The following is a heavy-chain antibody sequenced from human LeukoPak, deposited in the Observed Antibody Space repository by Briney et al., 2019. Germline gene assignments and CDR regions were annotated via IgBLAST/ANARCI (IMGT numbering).Heavy chain of an antibody. Sequence: ASVKVSCKASGFTFTAYYMHWVRQAPGQGLEWMAWIHPKSASTNYAQRFKGRVTMTRDTSITTDYMQMTRLTSDDTAVYSCARAPSPLSAAADPHLDYWGQGTLVAVSS. CDR3: ARAPSPLSAAADPHLDY. V-gene: IGHV1-2*02. J-gene: IGHJ4*02. CDR2: IHPKSAST. D-gene: IGHD6-13*01. CDR1: GFTFTAYY.